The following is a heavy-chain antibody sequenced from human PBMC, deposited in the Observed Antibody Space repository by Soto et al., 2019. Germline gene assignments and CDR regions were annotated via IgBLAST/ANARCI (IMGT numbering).Heavy chain of an antibody. CDR2: ISYDGSNK. CDR1: GFTFSSYA. D-gene: IGHD7-27*01. J-gene: IGHJ3*02. Sequence: GGSLRLSCAASGFTFSSYAMHWVRQAPGKGLEWVAVISYDGSNKYYADSVKGRFTISRDNSKNTLYLQMNSLRAEDTAVYYCARDRGTNWGSWDAFDIWGQGTMVTVSS. CDR3: ARDRGTNWGSWDAFDI. V-gene: IGHV3-30*04.